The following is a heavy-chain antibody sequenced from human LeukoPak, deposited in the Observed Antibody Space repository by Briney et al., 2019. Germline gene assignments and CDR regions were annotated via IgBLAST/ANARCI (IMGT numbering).Heavy chain of an antibody. CDR2: MYDSWST. J-gene: IGHJ4*02. V-gene: IGHV4-59*11. CDR3: ATIKRGNIYGYFDF. CDR1: GVSMSSHY. D-gene: IGHD5-18*01. Sequence: SETLSLTCTVSGVSMSSHYWRWIRQPPGKGLEWIAYMYDSWSTKDNPSLKSRVTLSADTSKNQFSLRLSSVTAADTAVYYCATIKRGNIYGYFDFWGQGILVTVSS.